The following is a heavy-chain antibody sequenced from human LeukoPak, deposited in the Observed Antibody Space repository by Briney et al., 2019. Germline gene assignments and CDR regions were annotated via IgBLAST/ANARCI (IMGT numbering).Heavy chain of an antibody. CDR3: ARDSVYLAPQVFDY. CDR1: GGTFSSYA. CDR2: IIPILGIA. J-gene: IGHJ4*02. D-gene: IGHD3-16*01. V-gene: IGHV1-69*04. Sequence: SVKVSCKASGGTFSSYAISWVRQAPGQGLEWMGRIIPILGIANYAQKFQGRVTITADKSTSAAYMELSSLRSEDTAVYYCARDSVYLAPQVFDYWGQGTLVTVSS.